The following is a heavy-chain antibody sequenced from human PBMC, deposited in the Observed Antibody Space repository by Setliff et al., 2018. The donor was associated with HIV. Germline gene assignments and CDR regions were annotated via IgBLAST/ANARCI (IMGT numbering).Heavy chain of an antibody. Sequence: KPSETLSLTCAVSGYSITSGYYWGWIRQPPGKGLKWIGSFYHTGSTHYNPSLKSRTTMSLDTSRNQVSLKLSSVSAADTAVYYCARDQGLELRGDYYYYGMDVWGQGTTVTVSS. J-gene: IGHJ6*02. CDR3: ARDQGLELRGDYYYYGMDV. CDR2: FYHTGST. V-gene: IGHV4-38-2*02. CDR1: GYSITSGYY. D-gene: IGHD1-7*01.